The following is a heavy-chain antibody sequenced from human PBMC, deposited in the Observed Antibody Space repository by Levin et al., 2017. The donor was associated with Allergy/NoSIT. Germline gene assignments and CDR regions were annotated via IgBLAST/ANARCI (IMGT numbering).Heavy chain of an antibody. D-gene: IGHD6-19*01. Sequence: ASETLSLTCTVSGGSISSSNYYWGWIRQPPGKGLEWIATIYYSGTTYYTPSLKSRVTISVDTSKNQFSLKVSSVTAADTAVYYCARHGDIIGWNRFDPWGQGTLVTVSS. J-gene: IGHJ5*02. CDR3: ARHGDIIGWNRFDP. CDR1: GGSISSSNYY. V-gene: IGHV4-39*01. CDR2: IYYSGTT.